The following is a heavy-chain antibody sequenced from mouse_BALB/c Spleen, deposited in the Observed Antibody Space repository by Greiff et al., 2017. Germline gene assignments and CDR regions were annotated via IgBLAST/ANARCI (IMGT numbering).Heavy chain of an antibody. Sequence: EVQLQQSGTVLARPGASVKMSCKASGYTFTSYWMHWVKQRPGQGLEWIGAIYPGNSGTSYNQKFKGKAKLTAVTSTSTAYMELSSLTNEDSAVYYCTRGTYGSSYDWGQGTTLTVSS. J-gene: IGHJ2*01. CDR3: TRGTYGSSYD. CDR2: IYPGNSGT. V-gene: IGHV1-5*01. D-gene: IGHD1-1*01. CDR1: GYTFTSYW.